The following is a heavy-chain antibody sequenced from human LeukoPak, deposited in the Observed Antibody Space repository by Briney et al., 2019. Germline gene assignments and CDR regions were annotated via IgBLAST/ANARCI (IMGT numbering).Heavy chain of an antibody. D-gene: IGHD1/OR15-1a*01. V-gene: IGHV1-8*03. CDR1: GYSFTSYH. CDR2: MGPEGLI. CDR3: ARGHQTGITPQGTSDH. Sequence: ASVKVSCRASGYSFTSYHINWVRQATGQGLEWMGWMGPEGLIDYAKKFQGRLTFTRDTSTSTAYMELKSLSSGDTATYYCARGHQTGITPQGTSDHWGQGTLVTVSS. J-gene: IGHJ1*01.